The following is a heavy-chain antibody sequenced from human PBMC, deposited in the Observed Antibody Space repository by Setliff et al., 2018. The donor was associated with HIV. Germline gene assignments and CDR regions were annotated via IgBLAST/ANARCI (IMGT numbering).Heavy chain of an antibody. J-gene: IGHJ4*02. CDR3: VRDVRLGLRNWNSGPFDY. D-gene: IGHD1-1*01. CDR1: GNTFNSYY. V-gene: IGHV1-46*02. Sequence: ASVKVSCKASGNTFNSYYLHWVRQAPGQGLEWMGIINPLGGNTNYYAQKFQGRVTMTRDTSTSTIYMELSSLRSEDTAIYYCVRDVRLGLRNWNSGPFDYWGQGTLVTVSS. CDR2: INPLGGNT.